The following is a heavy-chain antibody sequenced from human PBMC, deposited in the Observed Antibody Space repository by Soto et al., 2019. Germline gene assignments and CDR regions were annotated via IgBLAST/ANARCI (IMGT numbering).Heavy chain of an antibody. J-gene: IGHJ4*02. V-gene: IGHV3-30*04. CDR2: IAYDGRNK. CDR3: ARELERVFDY. D-gene: IGHD1-1*01. Sequence: QVQLVESGGGVVQPGRSLRLSCAASGFTFRSYAMHWVRQAPGKGLEWVAGIAYDGRNKYYADSVKGRFTISRDNSKNTLYLQMNSLRIEDTAVYYCARELERVFDYWGQGTLVTVSS. CDR1: GFTFRSYA.